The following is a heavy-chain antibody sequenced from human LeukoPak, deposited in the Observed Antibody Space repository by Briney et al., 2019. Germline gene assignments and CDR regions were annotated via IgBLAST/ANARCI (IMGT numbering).Heavy chain of an antibody. Sequence: SETLSLICAVYGGSFSDYYWSWIRQPPGKGLEWIGEINQSGSTNYNPSLESRVTISLDASTNQFSLKVSSVTAADTAVYYCARSPAGAYSDFGLTVYYCYMDVWGKGTAVTVSS. CDR2: INQSGST. J-gene: IGHJ6*03. CDR1: GGSFSDYY. V-gene: IGHV4-34*01. CDR3: ARSPAGAYSDFGLTVYYCYMDV. D-gene: IGHD3-3*01.